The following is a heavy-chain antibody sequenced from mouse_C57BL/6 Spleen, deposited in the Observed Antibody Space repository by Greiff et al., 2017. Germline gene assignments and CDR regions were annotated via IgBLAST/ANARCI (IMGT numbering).Heavy chain of an antibody. CDR3: ARQRAGGGYFDV. CDR2: IWSDGST. CDR1: GFSLTSYG. V-gene: IGHV2-6-1*01. D-gene: IGHD3-3*01. Sequence: VQLQQSGPGLVAPSQSLSITCTVSGFSLTSYGVHWVRQPPGKGLEWLVVIWSDGSTTYNSALKSRLSTSKDNSKSQGFLKMNSLQTDDAAMYYGARQRAGGGYFDVWGTGTTVTVSS. J-gene: IGHJ1*03.